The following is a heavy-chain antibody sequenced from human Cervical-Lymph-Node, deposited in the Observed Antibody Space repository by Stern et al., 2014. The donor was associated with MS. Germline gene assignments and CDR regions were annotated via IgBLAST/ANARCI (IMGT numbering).Heavy chain of an antibody. CDR3: TRGPIASFDF. Sequence: QVQLGQSGSELRKPGASVKVSCKASGYPFPSEAMNWVRQAPGQDFEWMGWINTDTGNPTYAQGFAGPFVFSLDAPINTVNLQVRDLKAEDTAVYYGTRGPIASFDFWGQGTLVTVSS. V-gene: IGHV7-4-1*02. CDR1: GYPFPSEA. CDR2: INTDTGNP. J-gene: IGHJ4*02. D-gene: IGHD2-21*01.